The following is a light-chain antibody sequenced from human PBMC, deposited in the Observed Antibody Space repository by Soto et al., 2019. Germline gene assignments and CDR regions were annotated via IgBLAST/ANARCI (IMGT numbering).Light chain of an antibody. CDR3: SSYTSTSTSCV. V-gene: IGLV2-14*01. CDR2: DVS. CDR1: SSDVGGYNY. Sequence: QSVLTQPASVSGSPGQSITISCTGISSDVGGYNYVSWYQQHPGKAPKLLIFDVSNRPSGVSSRFSGSKSGNTASLTISGLQAEDEADYYCSSYTSTSTSCVFGTGTKVTVL. J-gene: IGLJ1*01.